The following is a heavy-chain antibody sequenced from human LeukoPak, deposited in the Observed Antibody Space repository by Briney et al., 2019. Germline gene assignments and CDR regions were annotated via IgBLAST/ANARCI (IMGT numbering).Heavy chain of an antibody. D-gene: IGHD3-9*01. CDR3: ARSAGVYDILTGYENNWFDP. Sequence: PSQTLSLTCAVSGGSISSGGYSWSWIRQPPGKGLEWIGYIYHSGSTYYNPSLKSRVTTSVDRSKNQFSLKLSSVTAADTAVYYCARSAGVYDILTGYENNWFDPWGQGTLVTVSS. V-gene: IGHV4-30-2*01. J-gene: IGHJ5*02. CDR2: IYHSGST. CDR1: GGSISSGGYS.